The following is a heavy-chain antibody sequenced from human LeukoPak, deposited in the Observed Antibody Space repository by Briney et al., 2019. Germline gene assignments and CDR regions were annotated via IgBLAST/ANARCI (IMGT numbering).Heavy chain of an antibody. Sequence: SETLSLTCAVYGGSFSGYYWGWIRQPPGKGLEWIGSIYYSGSTYYNPSLKSRVTISVDTSKNQFSLKLSSVTAADTAVYYCVCGGSGSYFDYWGQGTLVTVSS. J-gene: IGHJ4*02. CDR2: IYYSGST. D-gene: IGHD3-10*01. CDR3: VCGGSGSYFDY. V-gene: IGHV4-34*01. CDR1: GGSFSGYY.